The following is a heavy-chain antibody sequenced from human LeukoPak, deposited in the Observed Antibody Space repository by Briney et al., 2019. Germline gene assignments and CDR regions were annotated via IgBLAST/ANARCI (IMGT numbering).Heavy chain of an antibody. CDR2: ISAYNGNT. CDR1: GYTFTSYG. J-gene: IGHJ4*02. CDR3: ATDAVGATQGLG. Sequence: ASVKVSCKASGYTFTSYGISWVRQAPGQGLEWMGWISAYNGNTNYAQKLQGRVTMTTDTSTSTAYMELRSLRSEDTAVYYCATDAVGATQGLGWGQGTLVTVSS. V-gene: IGHV1-18*01. D-gene: IGHD1-26*01.